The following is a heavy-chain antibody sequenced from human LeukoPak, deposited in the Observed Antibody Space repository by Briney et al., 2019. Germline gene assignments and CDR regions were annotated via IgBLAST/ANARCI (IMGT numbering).Heavy chain of an antibody. D-gene: IGHD1-26*01. CDR2: ISGSGGRT. Sequence: GGALRLSCAASGFTLSSYGMSWVRQAPGKGLEWVSTISGSGGRTYYADSVKGRFTISRDNSKNPLYLQMNSLSAEDTAVYYLAKDDSGSYYPYYYYMDVRGKGTTVTISS. CDR3: AKDDSGSYYPYYYYMDV. J-gene: IGHJ6*03. V-gene: IGHV3-23*01. CDR1: GFTLSSYG.